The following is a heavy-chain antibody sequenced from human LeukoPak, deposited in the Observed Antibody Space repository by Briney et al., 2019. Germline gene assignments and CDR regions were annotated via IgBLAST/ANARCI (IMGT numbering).Heavy chain of an antibody. CDR3: ARDGYCSSTSCYGDYYYYGMDV. CDR1: GGSISSGGYY. V-gene: IGHV4-31*03. J-gene: IGHJ6*02. D-gene: IGHD2-2*03. Sequence: PSQTLSLTCTVSGGSISSGGYYWSWIRQHPGKGLEWIGYIYYSGSTNYNPSLKSRVTISVDTSKNQFSLKLSSVTAADTAVYYCARDGYCSSTSCYGDYYYYGMDVWGQGTTVTVSS. CDR2: IYYSGST.